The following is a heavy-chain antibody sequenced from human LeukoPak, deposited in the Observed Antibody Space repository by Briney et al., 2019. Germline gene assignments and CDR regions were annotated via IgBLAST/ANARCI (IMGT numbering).Heavy chain of an antibody. D-gene: IGHD5-24*01. Sequence: SLKVSCKASGGTFSTYPISWVRQAPRQGLECMGGIIPIVGLANYAQKFRGRVTITADKSTNTAYMELSSLRSEDTAVYYCARDGEMAAIYFDYWGQGTLVTVSS. CDR3: ARDGEMAAIYFDY. J-gene: IGHJ4*02. CDR2: IIPIVGLA. V-gene: IGHV1-69*17. CDR1: GGTFSTYP.